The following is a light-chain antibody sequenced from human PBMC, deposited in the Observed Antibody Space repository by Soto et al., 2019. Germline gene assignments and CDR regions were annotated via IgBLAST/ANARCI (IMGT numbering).Light chain of an antibody. Sequence: QSVLTQPASVSGSPGQSITISCTGTSSDVGDYKYVSWYQQHPGKAPKLMIFEVNNRPSGVSNRFSGSKSGNTASLTISGLQAEEEADYFCSSYKSNTYVFGNVTKVTV. V-gene: IGLV2-14*01. CDR2: EVN. CDR1: SSDVGDYKY. J-gene: IGLJ1*01. CDR3: SSYKSNTYV.